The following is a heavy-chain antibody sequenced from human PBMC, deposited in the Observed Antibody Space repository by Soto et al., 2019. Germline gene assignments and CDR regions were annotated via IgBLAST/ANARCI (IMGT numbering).Heavy chain of an antibody. CDR3: ATEVSYSNGGGASSRLDP. D-gene: IGHD4-4*01. CDR1: GASTSSDY. CDR2: IYITGNT. V-gene: IGHV4-4*07. J-gene: IGHJ5*02. Sequence: QLRLQESGPGLVKPSETLSLICSVTGASTSSDYWSWLRQPAGKGLEWIGRIYITGNTNYNPSLWGRVTMSIVPSTNQFSLKLTSVTAADTAVYYCATEVSYSNGGGASSRLDPWGQGTLVTVS.